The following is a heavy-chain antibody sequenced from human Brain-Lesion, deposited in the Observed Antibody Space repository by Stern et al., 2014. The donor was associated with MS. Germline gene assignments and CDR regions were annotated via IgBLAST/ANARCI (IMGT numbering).Heavy chain of an antibody. J-gene: IGHJ6*02. D-gene: IGHD6-13*01. Sequence: VQLVESGAEVKKPGASVKVSCKVSGYTLTELSMHWVRQAPGKGLEWMGSFGPEVGETIYAQKFQGRVTMTEDTSTDTAYMELSSLRSEDTAVYYCATGDFRQQLVPGPYYFYGMDVWGQGTTVTVSS. CDR1: GYTLTELS. CDR3: ATGDFRQQLVPGPYYFYGMDV. CDR2: FGPEVGET. V-gene: IGHV1-24*01.